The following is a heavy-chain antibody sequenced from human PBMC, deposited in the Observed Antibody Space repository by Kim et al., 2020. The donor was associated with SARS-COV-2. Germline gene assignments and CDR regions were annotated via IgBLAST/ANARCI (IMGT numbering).Heavy chain of an antibody. CDR1: GYTFTSYG. CDR3: ARGTLYDFWSGYQDNYYFDY. Sequence: ASVKVSCKASGYTFTSYGISWVRQAPGQGLEWMGWISAYNGNTNYAQKLQGRVTMTTDTSTSTAYMELRSLRSDDTAVYYCARGTLYDFWSGYQDNYYFDYWGQGTLVTVSS. J-gene: IGHJ4*02. D-gene: IGHD3-3*01. V-gene: IGHV1-18*01. CDR2: ISAYNGNT.